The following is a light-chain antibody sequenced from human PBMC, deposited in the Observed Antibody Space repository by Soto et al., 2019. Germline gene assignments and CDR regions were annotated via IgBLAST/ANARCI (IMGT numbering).Light chain of an antibody. J-gene: IGKJ1*01. CDR3: QHYDSARWT. CDR2: DAS. CDR1: QSISSTY. Sequence: EIVLTQSPGTLSLSPGERATLSCRASQSISSTYLTWYHQKPGQAPRLLIYDASRRATGIPDRFSGNGSGTDFSLTISRLEPEDFAVYYCQHYDSARWTFGLGTKVDIK. V-gene: IGKV3-20*01.